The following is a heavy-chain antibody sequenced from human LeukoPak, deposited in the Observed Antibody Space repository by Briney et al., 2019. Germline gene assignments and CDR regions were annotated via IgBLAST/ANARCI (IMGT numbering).Heavy chain of an antibody. D-gene: IGHD3-3*01. V-gene: IGHV4-59*01. CDR2: IYYSGST. CDR1: GGSISSYY. J-gene: IGHJ3*02. Sequence: SETLSLTCTVSGGSISSYYWSWIRQPPGKGLEWIGYIYYSGSTNYNPSLKSRVTISVDTPKNQFSLKLSSVTAADTAVYYCARGTIFGVVIAAFDIWGQGTMVTVSS. CDR3: ARGTIFGVVIAAFDI.